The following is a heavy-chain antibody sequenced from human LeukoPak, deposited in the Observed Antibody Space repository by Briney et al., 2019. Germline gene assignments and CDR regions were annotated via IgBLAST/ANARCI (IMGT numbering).Heavy chain of an antibody. CDR2: INHGGGT. Sequence: SETLSLTCAVYGGSLSGYYWRWIRQPPGKGLEWIGEINHGGGTNYNPSLKSRVTISVDTSENQFSLKLSSVTAADTAVYYCARGGITMVRGVTLFDYWGQGTLVTVSP. CDR3: ARGGITMVRGVTLFDY. D-gene: IGHD3-10*01. J-gene: IGHJ4*02. CDR1: GGSLSGYY. V-gene: IGHV4-34*01.